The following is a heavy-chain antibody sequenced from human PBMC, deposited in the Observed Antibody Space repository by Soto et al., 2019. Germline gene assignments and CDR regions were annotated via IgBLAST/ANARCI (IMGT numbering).Heavy chain of an antibody. CDR2: INHRGSR. CDR3: ARGFASGSYFNAFDI. CDR1: GVSFRDSY. J-gene: IGHJ3*02. V-gene: IGHV4-34*01. D-gene: IGHD1-26*01. Sequence: PSETLSLTCAVYGVSFRDSYRNWIRQPPGRGLEWIGEINHRGSRNYNPSLEGRVRISVDTSKNQFSLNVSSVTAADTAVYYCARGFASGSYFNAFDIWGQGTMVTV.